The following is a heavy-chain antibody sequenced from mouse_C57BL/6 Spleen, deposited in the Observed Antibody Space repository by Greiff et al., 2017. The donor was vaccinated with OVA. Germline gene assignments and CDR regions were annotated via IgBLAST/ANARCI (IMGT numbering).Heavy chain of an antibody. Sequence: VQLQQSGAELMKPGASVKLSCKATGYTFTGYWIEWVKQRPGHGLEWIGEILPGSGSTNYNEKFKGKATFTADTSSNTAYMQLSSLTTEDSAIYYCARPVYYSGSRSRYWYFDVWGTGTTVTVSS. CDR1: GYTFTGYW. D-gene: IGHD1-1*01. CDR3: ARPVYYSGSRSRYWYFDV. J-gene: IGHJ1*03. CDR2: ILPGSGST. V-gene: IGHV1-9*01.